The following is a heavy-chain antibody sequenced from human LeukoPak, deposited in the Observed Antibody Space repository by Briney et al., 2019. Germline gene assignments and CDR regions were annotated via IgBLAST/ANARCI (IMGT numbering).Heavy chain of an antibody. CDR3: ARAPTVLVGYCSSSSCQADY. CDR2: ITSGSSYI. CDR1: GFTFSSYT. J-gene: IGHJ4*02. Sequence: GGSLRLSCAASGFTFSSYTMNWVRQAPGKGLEWLSSITSGSSYIEYADSVRGRFTISRDNAKNSLYLQMNSLRVEDTAVYYCARAPTVLVGYCSSSSCQADYWGQGTLVTVSS. D-gene: IGHD2-2*01. V-gene: IGHV3-21*01.